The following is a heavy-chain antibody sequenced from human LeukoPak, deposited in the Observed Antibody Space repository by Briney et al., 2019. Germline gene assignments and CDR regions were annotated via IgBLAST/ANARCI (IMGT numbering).Heavy chain of an antibody. CDR2: INHSGST. Sequence: SETLSLTCAVYGGSFSGYYWSWIRQPPGKGLEWIGEINHSGSTDYNPSLKSRVTISVDTSKNQFSLKLRSVNAADTAVYYCARDPTAYYDSSGYYLNTIDYWGQGTLVTVSS. D-gene: IGHD3-22*01. V-gene: IGHV4-34*01. CDR3: ARDPTAYYDSSGYYLNTIDY. J-gene: IGHJ4*02. CDR1: GGSFSGYY.